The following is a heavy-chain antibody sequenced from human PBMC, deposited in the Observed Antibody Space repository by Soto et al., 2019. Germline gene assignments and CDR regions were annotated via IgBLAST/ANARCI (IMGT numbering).Heavy chain of an antibody. CDR3: VRGPDYEGYFDY. Sequence: SVKVSCKASGTTFSNYAIGWVRQAPGQGLEWMGGIILPFGTPNYAQKFQGRVTITADESMTTAFMELRGLRSEDTAVYFCVRGPDYEGYFDYWGQGTLVTVSS. D-gene: IGHD3-22*01. CDR1: GTTFSNYA. CDR2: IILPFGTP. J-gene: IGHJ4*02. V-gene: IGHV1-69*13.